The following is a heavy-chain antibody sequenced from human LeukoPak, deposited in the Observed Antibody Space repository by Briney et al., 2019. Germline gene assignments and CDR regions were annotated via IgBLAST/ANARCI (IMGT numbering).Heavy chain of an antibody. CDR2: IWYDGSDK. Sequence: PGRSLRLSCAASGFTFSSYGMHWVRQAPGKGLEWVADIWYDGSDKYYADSVKGRFTISRDNAKNTLYLQMNSLRAEDTAVYYCAVDQSAAAVREDWFDPWGQGTLVTVSS. V-gene: IGHV3-33*01. CDR1: GFTFSSYG. D-gene: IGHD6-13*01. J-gene: IGHJ5*02. CDR3: AVDQSAAAVREDWFDP.